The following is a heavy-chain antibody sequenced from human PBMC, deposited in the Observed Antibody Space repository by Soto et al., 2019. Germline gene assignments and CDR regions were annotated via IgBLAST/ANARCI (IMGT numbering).Heavy chain of an antibody. J-gene: IGHJ1*01. CDR1: GFTVSSNY. V-gene: IGHV3-66*01. CDR3: ARARVVSDFQH. CDR2: IYSGGST. D-gene: IGHD3-3*01. Sequence: EVQLVESGGGLVQPGGSLRLSCVASGFTVSSNYMSWVRQAPGKGLEWVSVIYSGGSTYYADSVKGRFTISRDNSKNTLYLQMNSLRAEDTAVYYCARARVVSDFQHWGQGTLVTVSS.